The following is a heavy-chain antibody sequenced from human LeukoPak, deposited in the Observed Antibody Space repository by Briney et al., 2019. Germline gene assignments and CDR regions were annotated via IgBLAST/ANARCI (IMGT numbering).Heavy chain of an antibody. CDR3: AREGIAAAGAFDP. CDR1: GGSISSSSYY. Sequence: SETLSLTCTVSGGSISSSSYYWGWIRQPPGKGLEWIGSIYYSGSTYYNPSLKSRVTISVDTSKNQFSLKLSSVSAADTAVYYCAREGIAAAGAFDPWGQGTLVTVSS. V-gene: IGHV4-39*02. D-gene: IGHD6-13*01. J-gene: IGHJ5*02. CDR2: IYYSGST.